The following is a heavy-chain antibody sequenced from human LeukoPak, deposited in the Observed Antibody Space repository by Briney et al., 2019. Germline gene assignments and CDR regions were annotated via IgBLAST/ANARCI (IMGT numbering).Heavy chain of an antibody. D-gene: IGHD3-22*01. Sequence: SVKVSCKASGGTFSRSGISWVRQAPGQGLEWMGGIIPIFGTVNYAQKFQGRVTITADESTSTAYMELTSLRSEDTAIYYCARDGAIFDSRGFYYLWWGQGTLVTVFS. V-gene: IGHV1-69*13. CDR3: ARDGAIFDSRGFYYLW. J-gene: IGHJ4*02. CDR2: IIPIFGTV. CDR1: GGTFSRSG.